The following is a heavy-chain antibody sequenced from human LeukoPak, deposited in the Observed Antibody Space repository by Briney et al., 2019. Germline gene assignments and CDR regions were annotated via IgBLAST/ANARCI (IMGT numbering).Heavy chain of an antibody. D-gene: IGHD6-19*01. Sequence: QSGGSLRLSCAASGFTFSSYGMHWVRQAPGKGLEWVAFIRYDGSNKYYADSVKGRFTISRDNSKNTLYLQMNSLRAEDTAVYYCAKDRFPGYSSGGTYYFDYWGQGTLVTVSS. CDR1: GFTFSSYG. CDR3: AKDRFPGYSSGGTYYFDY. J-gene: IGHJ4*02. V-gene: IGHV3-30*02. CDR2: IRYDGSNK.